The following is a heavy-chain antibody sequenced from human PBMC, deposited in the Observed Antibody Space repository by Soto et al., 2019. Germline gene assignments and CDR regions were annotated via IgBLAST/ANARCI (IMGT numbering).Heavy chain of an antibody. D-gene: IGHD3-16*01. CDR1: GYTFSSYY. J-gene: IGHJ3*02. CDR3: AREGGLSVAFDI. CDR2: INPSGGST. V-gene: IGHV1-46*01. Sequence: ASVKVSCKASGYTFSSYYIHWVRQAPGQGLEWMGIINPSGGSTTYSQKFQGRVTMTRDTSTSTVYMELSSLRSEDTAVYYCAREGGLSVAFDIWGQGTMVTVSS.